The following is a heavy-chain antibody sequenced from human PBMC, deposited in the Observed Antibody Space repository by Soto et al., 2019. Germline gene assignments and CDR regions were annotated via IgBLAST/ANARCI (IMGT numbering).Heavy chain of an antibody. D-gene: IGHD3-22*01. V-gene: IGHV1-69*01. J-gene: IGHJ4*02. CDR1: GGLFSSYP. CDR2: IIPVFQTA. CDR3: ARGGSGYTWFNEF. Sequence: QEQLVQSGAEVKKPGSSVKVSCKASGGLFSSYPISWVRQVPGQGLEWMGGIIPVFQTAYYTQRFQGRVTITAHESTNTDYMELSSLRSEDTAIYYCARGGSGYTWFNEFWGPGTLVTVSS.